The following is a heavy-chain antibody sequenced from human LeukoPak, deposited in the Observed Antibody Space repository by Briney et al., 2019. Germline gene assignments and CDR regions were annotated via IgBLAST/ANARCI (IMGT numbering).Heavy chain of an antibody. CDR3: AKDQYSSSNFFDC. CDR1: GFTFSSYS. Sequence: HTGGSLRLXCAASGFTFSSYSMNWVRQAPGKGLEWVAFIQSDGSIKYYADSVKGRFTISRDNSKNTLYLQMNSLRAEDTAVFYCAKDQYSSSNFFDCWGQGTLVTVSS. D-gene: IGHD6-6*01. V-gene: IGHV3-30*02. CDR2: IQSDGSIK. J-gene: IGHJ4*02.